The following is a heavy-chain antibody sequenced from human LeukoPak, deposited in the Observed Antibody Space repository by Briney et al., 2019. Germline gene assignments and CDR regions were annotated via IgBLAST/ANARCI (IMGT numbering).Heavy chain of an antibody. V-gene: IGHV4-34*01. Sequence: SETLSLTCAVYGGSFSGYYWSWIRQPPGKGLEWIGEINHFGRTNYNPSLKSRVTISLDTSKKQFSLKLNSVTAADTAVYYCARGYSSYAFDIWGQGTMVTVSS. J-gene: IGHJ3*02. CDR1: GGSFSGYY. CDR3: ARGYSSYAFDI. CDR2: INHFGRT. D-gene: IGHD6-6*01.